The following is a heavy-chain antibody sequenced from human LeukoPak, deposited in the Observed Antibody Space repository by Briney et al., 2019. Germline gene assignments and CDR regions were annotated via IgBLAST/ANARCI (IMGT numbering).Heavy chain of an antibody. CDR1: GGSISSSSYY. J-gene: IGHJ4*02. Sequence: SETLSLTCPVSGGSISSSSYYWGWIRQPPGKGLEWIGSIYYSGSTYYNPSLKSRVTISVDTSKNQFSLKLSSVTAADTAVYYCARLARVGSYYFDYWGLGTLVTVSS. CDR2: IYYSGST. V-gene: IGHV4-39*01. CDR3: ARLARVGSYYFDY. D-gene: IGHD4-23*01.